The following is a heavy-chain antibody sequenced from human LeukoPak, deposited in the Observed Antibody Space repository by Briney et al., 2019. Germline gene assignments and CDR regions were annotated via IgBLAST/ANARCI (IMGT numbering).Heavy chain of an antibody. J-gene: IGHJ4*02. V-gene: IGHV3-23*01. CDR2: ISGSGGST. Sequence: GGSLRLSCAASGLSVGSNYMTWVRQAPGKGLEWVSAISGSGGSTYYADSVKGRFTISRDNSKNTLYLQMNSLRAEDTAVYYCAKDHAIGTMIVVVSYYFDYWGQGTLVTVSS. CDR1: GLSVGSNY. D-gene: IGHD3-22*01. CDR3: AKDHAIGTMIVVVSYYFDY.